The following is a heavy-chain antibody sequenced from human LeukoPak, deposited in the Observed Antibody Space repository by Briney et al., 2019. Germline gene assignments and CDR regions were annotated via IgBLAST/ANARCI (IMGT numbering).Heavy chain of an antibody. Sequence: GGSLRLSCAAAGFTFSDYYMSWIRQAPGKGLEWVSYISSSGSTIYYADSVKGRFTISRDNAKNSLYLQMNSLRAEDTAVYYCARDSPDYYDSSGYYPYYYYYYGMDVWGQGTTVTVSS. CDR2: ISSSGSTI. CDR3: ARDSPDYYDSSGYYPYYYYYYGMDV. V-gene: IGHV3-11*01. D-gene: IGHD3-22*01. J-gene: IGHJ6*02. CDR1: GFTFSDYY.